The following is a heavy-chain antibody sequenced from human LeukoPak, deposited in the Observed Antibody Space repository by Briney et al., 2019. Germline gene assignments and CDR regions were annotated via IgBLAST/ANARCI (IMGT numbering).Heavy chain of an antibody. Sequence: SQTLSLTCTVSGGSISSYYLSWMRQPPRKGLEWIGCIYYSGSTNFKPSLTHRLTNHIRRSKNQFFLTLSSVTAADTAVYYCARLGPPYDILTGSPKGAFDIWGQGTMVTVSS. CDR2: IYYSGST. J-gene: IGHJ3*02. D-gene: IGHD3-9*01. V-gene: IGHV4-59*01. CDR3: ARLGPPYDILTGSPKGAFDI. CDR1: GGSISSYY.